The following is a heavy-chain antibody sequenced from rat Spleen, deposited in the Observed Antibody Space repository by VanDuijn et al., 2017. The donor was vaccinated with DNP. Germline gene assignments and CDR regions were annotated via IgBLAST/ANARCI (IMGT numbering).Heavy chain of an antibody. CDR1: GFTFSDHL. J-gene: IGHJ4*01. D-gene: IGHD4-2*01. CDR3: TTILGPPMDA. Sequence: EVQLVESGGDLVQPGRSLKLSCVASGFTFSDHLMTWIRQVPGRGLEWIASITSGGAAYYRDSVKGRFTVSRDNAKGNLYLQMDSLRSEDAATYYCTTILGPPMDAWGQGTSVTVSS. CDR2: ITSGGAA. V-gene: IGHV5-31*01.